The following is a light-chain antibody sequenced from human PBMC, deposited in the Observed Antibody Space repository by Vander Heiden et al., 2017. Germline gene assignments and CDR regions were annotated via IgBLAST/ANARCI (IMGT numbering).Light chain of an antibody. J-gene: IGLJ2*01. Sequence: SYVLTQPPSVSLAPGQTARITCGGNNIGSRSVHWYQQKPGQAPVLVVYDDSDRPSGIPERFSTSNSGNTATLTISRVEAGDEADYYCQVWDSASDHPVIFGGGTKLTVL. V-gene: IGLV3-21*02. CDR3: QVWDSASDHPVI. CDR2: DDS. CDR1: NIGSRS.